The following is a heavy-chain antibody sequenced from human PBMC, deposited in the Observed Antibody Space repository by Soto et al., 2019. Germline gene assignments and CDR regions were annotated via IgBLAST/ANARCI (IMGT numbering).Heavy chain of an antibody. CDR2: MNPNSGNT. CDR3: ARAVLDYGDYYLDY. V-gene: IGHV1-8*01. CDR1: GYTFTSYD. Sequence: QVQLVQSGAEVKKPGASVKVSCKASGYTFTSYDINWVRQATGQVLEWMGWMNPNSGNTGYAQKFQGRVTMTRNTSISTAYRELSSLRSEDTAVYYCARAVLDYGDYYLDYWGQGTLVTVSS. J-gene: IGHJ4*02. D-gene: IGHD4-17*01.